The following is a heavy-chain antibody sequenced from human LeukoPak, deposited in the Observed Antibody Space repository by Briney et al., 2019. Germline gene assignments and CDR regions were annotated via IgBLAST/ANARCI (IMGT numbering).Heavy chain of an antibody. CDR3: AKLGDIRGH. CDR1: GFTFSSYG. Sequence: PGGSLRLSCAASGFTFSSYGMHWVRQAPGKGLEWVAVISYDGSNKYYADSVKGRFTISRDNSKNTLYLQMNSLRAEDTAVYYCAKLGDIRGHWGQGTLVTVSS. V-gene: IGHV3-30*18. CDR2: ISYDGSNK. D-gene: IGHD3-10*01. J-gene: IGHJ4*02.